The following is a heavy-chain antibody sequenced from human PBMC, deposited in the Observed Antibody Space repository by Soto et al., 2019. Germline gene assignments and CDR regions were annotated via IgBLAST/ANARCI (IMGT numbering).Heavy chain of an antibody. CDR3: ARRVYGYSYAD. D-gene: IGHD5-18*01. CDR2: IYPGDSDI. Sequence: GESLKISCKASGYRFTTYLIGWVRQMPGKGLEWMGIIYPGDSDIRYSPSFQGQVTISADKSIRTAYLQWSSLKASDTAMYYCARRVYGYSYADWGQGTLVTVSS. CDR1: GYRFTTYL. V-gene: IGHV5-51*01. J-gene: IGHJ4*02.